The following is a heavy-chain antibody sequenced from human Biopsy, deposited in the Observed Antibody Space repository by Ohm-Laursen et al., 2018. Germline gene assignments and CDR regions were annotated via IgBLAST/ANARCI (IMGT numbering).Heavy chain of an antibody. J-gene: IGHJ2*01. CDR1: GFTFTSYA. D-gene: IGHD4-11*01. CDR3: ARDGKRWDYSTYFSWHFDL. V-gene: IGHV3-30*03. Sequence: SLRLSCSASGFTFTSYAMHWVRQAPGKGLEWVAVISYDGSGEYYADSLQGRFIISRDNPKNTVDLQMDSLRAEDTAVYFCARDGKRWDYSTYFSWHFDLWGRGTLVTVSS. CDR2: ISYDGSGE.